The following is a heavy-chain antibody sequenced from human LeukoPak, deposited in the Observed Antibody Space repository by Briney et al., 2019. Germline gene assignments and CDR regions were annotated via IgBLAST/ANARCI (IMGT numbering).Heavy chain of an antibody. CDR2: ISAYNGNT. CDR3: ASDTTIFGVVIGVY. J-gene: IGHJ4*02. CDR1: GYTFTGYY. Sequence: ASVKVSCKASGYTFTGYYMHWVRQAPGQGLEWMGWISAYNGNTNYAQKLQGRVTMTTDTSTSTAYMELRSLRSDDTAVYYCASDTTIFGVVIGVYWGQGTLVTVSS. D-gene: IGHD3-3*01. V-gene: IGHV1-18*04.